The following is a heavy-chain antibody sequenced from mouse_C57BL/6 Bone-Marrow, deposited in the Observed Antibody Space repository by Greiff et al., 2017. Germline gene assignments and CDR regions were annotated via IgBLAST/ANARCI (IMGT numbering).Heavy chain of an antibody. V-gene: IGHV1-52*01. CDR2: IDPSDSET. CDR1: GYTFTSYW. D-gene: IGHD1-1*02. CDR3: ARRGLLDYAMDY. Sequence: VQLQQPGAELVRPGSSVKLSCKASGYTFTSYWMHWVKQRPIQGLEWIGNIDPSDSETHYNQKFKDKATLTVDKSSSTAYMQLSSLTSEDSAVYYCARRGLLDYAMDYWGQGTSVTVSS. J-gene: IGHJ4*01.